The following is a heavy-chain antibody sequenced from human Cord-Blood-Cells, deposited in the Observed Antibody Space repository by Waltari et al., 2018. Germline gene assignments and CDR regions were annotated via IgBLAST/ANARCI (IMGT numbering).Heavy chain of an antibody. CDR3: ARGGNVVVPAAIEEIDY. V-gene: IGHV4-34*01. D-gene: IGHD2-2*01. CDR2: INHSGST. J-gene: IGHJ4*02. CDR1: GGSFSGYY. Sequence: QVQLQQWGAGLLKPSETLSLTCAVYGGSFSGYYWSWIRQPPGKGLEWIGEINHSGSTSYNPSRKSRVTISVDTSKNQFSLKLSSVTAADTAVYYCARGGNVVVPAAIEEIDYWGQGTLVTVSS.